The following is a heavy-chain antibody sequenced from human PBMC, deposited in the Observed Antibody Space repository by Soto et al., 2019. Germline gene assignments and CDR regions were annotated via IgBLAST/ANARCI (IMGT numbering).Heavy chain of an antibody. CDR1: GYTFTGYY. Sequence: ASVKVSCKASGYTFTGYYMHCVRQAPGQGLEWMGWINPNSGGTNYAQKFQGRVTMTRDTSISTAYMELSRLRSDDTAVYYCARALKGSRGQLPSLPGMAVGVQGTTVTVSS. CDR3: ARALKGSRGQLPSLPGMAV. J-gene: IGHJ6*02. D-gene: IGHD2-2*01. CDR2: INPNSGGT. V-gene: IGHV1-2*02.